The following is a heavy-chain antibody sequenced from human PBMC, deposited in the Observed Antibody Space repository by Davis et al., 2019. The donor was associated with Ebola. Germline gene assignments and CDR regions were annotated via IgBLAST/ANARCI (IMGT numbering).Heavy chain of an antibody. V-gene: IGHV3-74*03. CDR2: IHGDGSRI. Sequence: PGGSLRLSCVASGFTFSSYFIHWVRQVPGTGLLWVSRIHGDGSRIAYADSVKGRFTVSRDDAKSTVYLQMNSLGAEDTAFYYCAKLYFLGDYFDYWGQGILVTVSS. D-gene: IGHD1-26*01. J-gene: IGHJ4*02. CDR3: AKLYFLGDYFDY. CDR1: GFTFSSYF.